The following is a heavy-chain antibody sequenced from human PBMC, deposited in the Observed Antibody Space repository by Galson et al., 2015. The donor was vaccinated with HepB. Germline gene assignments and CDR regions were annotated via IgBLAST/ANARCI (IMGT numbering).Heavy chain of an antibody. D-gene: IGHD4-17*01. CDR3: TAYGGYEYYFDY. CDR1: GFTFSNAW. J-gene: IGHJ4*02. CDR2: IKSKTDGGTT. V-gene: IGHV3-15*01. Sequence: SLRLSCAASGFTFSNAWMSWVRQAPGKGLEWVGRIKSKTDGGTTDYAASVKGRFTISRDDSKNTLYLQMNSLKTEDTAVYYCTAYGGYEYYFDYWGQGTLVTVSS.